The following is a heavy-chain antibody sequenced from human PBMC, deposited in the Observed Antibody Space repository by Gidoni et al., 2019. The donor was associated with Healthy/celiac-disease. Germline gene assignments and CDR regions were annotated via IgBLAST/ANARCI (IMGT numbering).Heavy chain of an antibody. V-gene: IGHV4-4*02. CDR1: GGPISSSNW. J-gene: IGHJ2*01. CDR3: ARALSSQWLVLRFGWYFDL. Sequence: QVQLQESGPGPVNPSGTLSLTCAGSGGPISSSNWWSWVRQPPGKGLEWIGEIYHSGSTNYNPSLKSRVTISVDKSKNQFYLKLSSVTAADTAVYYCARALSSQWLVLRFGWYFDLWGRGTLVTVSS. D-gene: IGHD6-19*01. CDR2: IYHSGST.